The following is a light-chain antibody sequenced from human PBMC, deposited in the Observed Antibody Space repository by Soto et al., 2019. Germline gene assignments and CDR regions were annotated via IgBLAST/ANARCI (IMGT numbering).Light chain of an antibody. CDR2: WAS. Sequence: DIVMTQSPDSLAVSLGERATINCKSSQSVLYSPNNKNSLAWYQQKPGQPPKLFIYWASIRESGVPERFSGSGSGTDFTLTISSLQAEDVAVYYCQQYYRTPPTFGQGTKVEIK. J-gene: IGKJ1*01. V-gene: IGKV4-1*01. CDR1: QSVLYSPNNKNS. CDR3: QQYYRTPPT.